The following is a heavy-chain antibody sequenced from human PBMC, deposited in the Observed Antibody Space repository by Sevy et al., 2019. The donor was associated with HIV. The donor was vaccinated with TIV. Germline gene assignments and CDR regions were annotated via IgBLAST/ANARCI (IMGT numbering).Heavy chain of an antibody. CDR1: GYTFTGYY. J-gene: IGHJ4*02. CDR2: INPNSGGT. D-gene: IGHD6-19*01. Sequence: ASVKVSCKASGYTFTGYYMHWVRQAPGQGLEWMGRINPNSGGTNYAQKFQGRVTMTRDTSISTAYMELSRLRSDDTAVYYCARGVFGGSGWSDYWGQGTLVTVSS. V-gene: IGHV1-2*06. CDR3: ARGVFGGSGWSDY.